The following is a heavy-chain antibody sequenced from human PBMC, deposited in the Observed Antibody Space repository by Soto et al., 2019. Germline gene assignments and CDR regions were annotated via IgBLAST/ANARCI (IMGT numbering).Heavy chain of an antibody. CDR2: ISGGGDAA. J-gene: IGHJ2*01. D-gene: IGHD7-27*01. CDR1: GFTFINYA. Sequence: EVQLLESGEGLVQPGGSLRLSCAGSGFTFINYAMNWVRQAPGKGLEWVSSISGGGDAAFFGDSVRGRFTISRDNSKNTVTLQMNSLGVGDTAVYYCARKILGSTTRPDYWYFDLWGRGTLVTVSS. V-gene: IGHV3-23*01. CDR3: ARKILGSTTRPDYWYFDL.